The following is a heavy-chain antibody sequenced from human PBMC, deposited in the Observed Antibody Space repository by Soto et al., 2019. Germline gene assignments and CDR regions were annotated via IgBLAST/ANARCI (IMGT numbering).Heavy chain of an antibody. J-gene: IGHJ5*02. Sequence: GGSLRLSCAASGFTFSSYALHWVRQAPGKGLEWVAFIQYDGSNEYYADSVRGRFTTSRDNSKNTLYLEMNSLRPEDTAVYYCSKAHSAPGCRGGGCQTTFHPWGTGTLATVSS. D-gene: IGHD2-15*01. CDR3: SKAHSAPGCRGGGCQTTFHP. V-gene: IGHV3-30*02. CDR2: IQYDGSNE. CDR1: GFTFSSYA.